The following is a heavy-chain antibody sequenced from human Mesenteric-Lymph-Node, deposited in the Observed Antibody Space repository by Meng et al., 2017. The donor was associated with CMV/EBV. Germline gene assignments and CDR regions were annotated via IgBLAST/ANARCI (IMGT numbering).Heavy chain of an antibody. D-gene: IGHD2-2*01. Sequence: GGSLRLSCAASGFTFSSYGMHWVRQAPGKGLEWVAFIQYDGSNKYYADSVKGRFTISRDNSKNTLYLQMNSLRAEDTAVYYCAKGYCSSISCSGGYWGQGTLVTVSS. CDR2: IQYDGSNK. V-gene: IGHV3-30*02. CDR1: GFTFSSYG. J-gene: IGHJ4*02. CDR3: AKGYCSSISCSGGY.